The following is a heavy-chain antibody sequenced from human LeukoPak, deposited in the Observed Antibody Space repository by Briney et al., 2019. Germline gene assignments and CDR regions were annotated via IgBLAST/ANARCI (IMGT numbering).Heavy chain of an antibody. D-gene: IGHD1-26*01. V-gene: IGHV3-7*01. CDR1: GFNFGSYW. J-gene: IGHJ5*02. CDR2: IKEDGARE. Sequence: GGSLRLSCAASGFNFGSYWMSWVRQAPGKGLEWVAHIKEDGARENYVDSVKGRFTISRDNAKNALYLQMNNLRAEDTALYFCTRDGWVNVLDLWGQGTLVTASS. CDR3: TRDGWVNVLDL.